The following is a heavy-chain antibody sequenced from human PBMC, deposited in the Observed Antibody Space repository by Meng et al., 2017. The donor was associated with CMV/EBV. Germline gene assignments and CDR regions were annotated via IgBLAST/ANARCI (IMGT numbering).Heavy chain of an antibody. D-gene: IGHD4-17*01. Sequence: RLQRQESASGLVKPPETLSLTCTGSGGSLSNSSYYWGWIRQPPGKGLEWIGSIYYSGSTYYNPSLKSRVTISVDTSKNQFSLKLSSVTAADTAVYYCARGDYGDYPGYWGQGTLVTVSS. CDR2: IYYSGST. CDR3: ARGDYGDYPGY. CDR1: GGSLSNSSYY. J-gene: IGHJ4*02. V-gene: IGHV4-39*06.